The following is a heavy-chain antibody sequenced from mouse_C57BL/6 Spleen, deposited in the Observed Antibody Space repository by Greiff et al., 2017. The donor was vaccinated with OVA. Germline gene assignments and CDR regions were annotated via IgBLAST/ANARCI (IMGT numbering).Heavy chain of an antibody. CDR3: ASPDYYGSSSAWFAY. J-gene: IGHJ3*01. V-gene: IGHV1-59*01. CDR1: GYTFTSYW. D-gene: IGHD1-1*01. Sequence: QVQLQQPGAELVRPGTSVKLSCKASGYTFTSYWMHWVKQRPGQGLEWIGVIDPSASYTNYNQKFKGKATLTVDTSSSTAYMQISRLTSEDSAVXSCASPDYYGSSSAWFAYWGQGTLVTVSA. CDR2: IDPSASYT.